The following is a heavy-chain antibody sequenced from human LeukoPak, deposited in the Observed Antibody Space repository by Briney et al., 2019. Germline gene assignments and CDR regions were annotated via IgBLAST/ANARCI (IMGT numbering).Heavy chain of an antibody. CDR1: GFTFGTYA. D-gene: IGHD5-12*01. CDR2: ISNAAGTT. V-gene: IGHV3-23*01. Sequence: GGSLRLSCATSGFTFGTYAMSWVRQGPGKGLEWVARISNAAGTTNYADSVRGRFTIPRDNSQNTLYLQMSSLRVEDTAEYYCAKDGLRGYDFDSWGQGTLVIVSS. J-gene: IGHJ5*01. CDR3: AKDGLRGYDFDS.